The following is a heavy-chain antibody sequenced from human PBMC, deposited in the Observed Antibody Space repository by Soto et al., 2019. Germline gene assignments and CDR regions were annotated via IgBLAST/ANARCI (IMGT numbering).Heavy chain of an antibody. CDR3: ARDYEYYYGSGSSYYFDD. V-gene: IGHV4-4*02. CDR1: GGSISSSNW. D-gene: IGHD3-10*01. Sequence: PSETLSLTCAVSGGSISSSNWWSWVRQPPGKGLEWIGEIYHSGSTNYNPSLKSRVTISVDKSKNQFSLKLSSVTAADTAVYYCARDYEYYYGSGSSYYFDDWGQGTPVTV. J-gene: IGHJ4*02. CDR2: IYHSGST.